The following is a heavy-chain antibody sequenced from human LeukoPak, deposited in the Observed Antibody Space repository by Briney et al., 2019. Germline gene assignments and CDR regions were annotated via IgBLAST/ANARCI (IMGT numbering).Heavy chain of an antibody. J-gene: IGHJ4*02. CDR1: GFTLSTFG. D-gene: IGHD3-10*01. CDR3: VKDYYYGSGSYYIDY. Sequence: GGSLRLSCAASGFTLSTFGMHWVRQTPGKGLEWVAVISYDGKNNFYADSVEGRFTMSRDNSKNTVYLRMNSLRAEDTAVYYCVKDYYYGSGSYYIDYWGQGTLVSVSS. V-gene: IGHV3-30*18. CDR2: ISYDGKNN.